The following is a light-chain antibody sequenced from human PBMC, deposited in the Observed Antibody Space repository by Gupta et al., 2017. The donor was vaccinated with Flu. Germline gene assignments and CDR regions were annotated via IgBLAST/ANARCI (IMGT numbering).Light chain of an antibody. CDR2: GAS. Sequence: IVMTQSPATLSVSPGERATLSCRASQSVSSNLAWYQQKPGQAPRLLIYGASTRATGIPARFSGSGSGTEFTLTISSLQSEDVAVYYCQQYSNWPPYSFGQGTKLEIK. CDR1: QSVSSN. V-gene: IGKV3-15*01. CDR3: QQYSNWPPYS. J-gene: IGKJ2*03.